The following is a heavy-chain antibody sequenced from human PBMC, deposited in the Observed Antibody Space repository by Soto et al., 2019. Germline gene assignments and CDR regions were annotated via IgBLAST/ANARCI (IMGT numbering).Heavy chain of an antibody. V-gene: IGHV1-69*01. D-gene: IGHD3-3*01. CDR2: IIPIFGIG. J-gene: IGHJ6*02. CDR3: ARSAITLFGVVSIPPNSYSEMDV. CDR1: GGTFNRYA. Sequence: QVQLVQSGAEVKKPGSSVKVSCKASGGTFNRYAISWVRQAPGQGLEWMGGIIPIFGIGNDAQRFQGRVTITADESTGTAYMELSSLRYEDTGVYYCARSAITLFGVVSIPPNSYSEMDVWGQGTTVTVSS.